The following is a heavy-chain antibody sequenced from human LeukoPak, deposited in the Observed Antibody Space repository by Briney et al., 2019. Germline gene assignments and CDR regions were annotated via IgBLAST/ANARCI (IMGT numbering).Heavy chain of an antibody. V-gene: IGHV3-21*01. D-gene: IGHD3-22*01. Sequence: GGSLRLSCAASGFTFDDYAMHWVRQAPGKGLEWVSSISSSSSCIYYADSVKGRFTISRDNAKNSLYLQMNSLRAEDTAVYYCASSYDSSGYYVYWGQGTLVTVSS. J-gene: IGHJ4*02. CDR1: GFTFDDYA. CDR2: ISSSSSCI. CDR3: ASSYDSSGYYVY.